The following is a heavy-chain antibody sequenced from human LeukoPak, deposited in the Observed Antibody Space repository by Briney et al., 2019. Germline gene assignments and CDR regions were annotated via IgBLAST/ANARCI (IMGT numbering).Heavy chain of an antibody. D-gene: IGHD5-18*01. J-gene: IGHJ6*02. Sequence: GGSLRLSCAASGFTFSSYAMTWVRQAPGKGLEWVSAISGSGGNTYYADSVKGRFTISRGNSKNTLYLQMNSLRAEDTAVFFCAKDRDTFGYGYYGVDVWGQGTTVTVSS. CDR1: GFTFSSYA. V-gene: IGHV3-23*01. CDR3: AKDRDTFGYGYYGVDV. CDR2: ISGSGGNT.